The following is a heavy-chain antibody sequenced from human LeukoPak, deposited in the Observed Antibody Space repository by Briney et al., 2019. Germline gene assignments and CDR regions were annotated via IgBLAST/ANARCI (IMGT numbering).Heavy chain of an antibody. J-gene: IGHJ4*02. CDR3: ARDPLERQWLPQGDY. Sequence: ASVKVSCKASGYTFTSYAMNWVRQAPGQGLEWMGWINTNTGNPTYAQGFTGRFVFSLDTSVSTAYLQISCLKAEDTAVYYCARDPLERQWLPQGDYWGQGTLVTVSS. V-gene: IGHV7-4-1*02. D-gene: IGHD6-19*01. CDR1: GYTFTSYA. CDR2: INTNTGNP.